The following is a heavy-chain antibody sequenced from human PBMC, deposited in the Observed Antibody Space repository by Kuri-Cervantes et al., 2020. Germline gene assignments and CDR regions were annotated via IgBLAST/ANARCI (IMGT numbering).Heavy chain of an antibody. J-gene: IGHJ5*02. Sequence: ASVKVSCKASGYTFTSYAMHWVRQAPGQRLEWMGWINAGNGNTKYSQKFQGRVTITRDTSASTAYMELSSLRSEDTAVYYCARLPWAAAQFDPWGQGTLVTVSS. V-gene: IGHV1-3*01. CDR3: ARLPWAAAQFDP. D-gene: IGHD6-13*01. CDR2: INAGNGNT. CDR1: GYTFTSYA.